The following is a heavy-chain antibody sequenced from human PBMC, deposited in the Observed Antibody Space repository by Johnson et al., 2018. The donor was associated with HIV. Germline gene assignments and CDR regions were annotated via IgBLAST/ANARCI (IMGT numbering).Heavy chain of an antibody. Sequence: VQLVESGGGLVQPGGSLRLSCAASGFTFSSYAMHWVRQAPGKGLEYVSAISSNGGSTYYANSVKGRFTISRDNSKNTLYLQMGSLSAEDMAVYYCARVRETKGPYDAFDIWGQGTMVTVSS. CDR3: ARVRETKGPYDAFDI. D-gene: IGHD1-1*01. J-gene: IGHJ3*02. CDR2: ISSNGGST. CDR1: GFTFSSYA. V-gene: IGHV3-64*01.